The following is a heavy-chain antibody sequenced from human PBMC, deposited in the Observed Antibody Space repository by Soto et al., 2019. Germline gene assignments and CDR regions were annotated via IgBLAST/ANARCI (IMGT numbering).Heavy chain of an antibody. J-gene: IGHJ4*02. V-gene: IGHV3-23*01. D-gene: IGHD2-2*01. CDR3: AKVGEDIVVVPAAIPFCGY. Sequence: GGSLRLSCAASGFTFSSCAMSWVRQAPGKGLEWVSAISGSGGSTYYADSVKGRFTISRDNSKNTLYLQMNSLRAEDTAVYYCAKVGEDIVVVPAAIPFCGYWGQGTLVTVSS. CDR2: ISGSGGST. CDR1: GFTFSSCA.